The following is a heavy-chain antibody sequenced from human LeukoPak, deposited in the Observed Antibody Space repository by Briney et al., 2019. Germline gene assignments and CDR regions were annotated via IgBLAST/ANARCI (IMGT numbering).Heavy chain of an antibody. D-gene: IGHD5-18*01. CDR3: ARDSGEKEDTANQDDAFDI. Sequence: ASVKVSCKASGYTFTRYGISWVRQAPGQGLEWMGWISGYNGKTKYVQKFQGRVTMTTDTSTSTAYMELRSLRSDDTAVYYCARDSGEKEDTANQDDAFDIWGQGTMVSVSS. V-gene: IGHV1-18*01. J-gene: IGHJ3*02. CDR2: ISGYNGKT. CDR1: GYTFTRYG.